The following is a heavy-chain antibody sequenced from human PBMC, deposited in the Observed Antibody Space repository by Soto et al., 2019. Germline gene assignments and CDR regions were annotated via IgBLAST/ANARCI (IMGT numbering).Heavy chain of an antibody. D-gene: IGHD3-10*01. V-gene: IGHV4-39*01. CDR3: ARSLITMVPEAD. Sequence: SETPSLTCTVSGSSISSSSYYRGWIRQTPGRGLEWIGSIYYSGSTYYNPSLKSRVTISVDTSKNQFSLKLSSVTAADTAVYYCARSLITMVPEADWGQGTLVTVSS. CDR2: IYYSGST. CDR1: GSSISSSSYY. J-gene: IGHJ4*02.